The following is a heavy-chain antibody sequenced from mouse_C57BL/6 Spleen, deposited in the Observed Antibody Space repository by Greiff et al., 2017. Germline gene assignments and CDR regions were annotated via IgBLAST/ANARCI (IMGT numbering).Heavy chain of an antibody. J-gene: IGHJ1*03. V-gene: IGHV1-64*01. CDR2: IHPNSGST. CDR1: GYTFTSYW. Sequence: QVQLKQPGAELVKPGASVKLSCKASGYTFTSYWMHWVKQRPGQGLEWIGMIHPNSGSTNYNEKFKSKATLTVDKSSSTAYMQLSSLTSEDSAVYYCASLYYGSSYGYFDVWGTGTTVTVSS. D-gene: IGHD1-1*01. CDR3: ASLYYGSSYGYFDV.